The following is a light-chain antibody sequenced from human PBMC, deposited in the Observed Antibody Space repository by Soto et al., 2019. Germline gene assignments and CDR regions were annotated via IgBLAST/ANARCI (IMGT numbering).Light chain of an antibody. V-gene: IGLV2-14*01. J-gene: IGLJ1*01. CDR3: SSYTISNTLPFV. CDR1: RRDVGGDNY. Sequence: QSVLTQPASVSGSPGQSITISCTGTRRDVGGDNYVSWYQQYPGKSPKLLIYELTHRPSGVSNRFSGSKSGNTASLTISGLQAEDEADYYCSSYTISNTLPFVFGTGTKVTVL. CDR2: ELT.